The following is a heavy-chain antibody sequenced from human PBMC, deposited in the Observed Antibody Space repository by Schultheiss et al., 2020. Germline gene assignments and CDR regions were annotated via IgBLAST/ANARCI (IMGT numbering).Heavy chain of an antibody. Sequence: SETLSLTCAVYNGSLSGYYWIWVRQPPGKGLEWIGEVNQGGHANYHPSLKSRAIIFVDTSKIQFSLRLISLTAADTAVYYCARGQAVSGTSQPEPLRYWGQGTLVTVSS. J-gene: IGHJ4*02. D-gene: IGHD6-19*01. V-gene: IGHV4-34*01. CDR2: VNQGGHA. CDR3: ARGQAVSGTSQPEPLRY. CDR1: NGSLSGYY.